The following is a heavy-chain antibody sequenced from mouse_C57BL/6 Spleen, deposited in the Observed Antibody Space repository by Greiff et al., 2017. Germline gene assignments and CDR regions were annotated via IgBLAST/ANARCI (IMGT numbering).Heavy chain of an antibody. CDR1: GYSFTDYN. J-gene: IGHJ2*01. CDR2: INPNYGTT. D-gene: IGHD2-1*01. CDR3: AREGGNTLDY. V-gene: IGHV1-39*01. Sequence: EVQLQQSGPELVKPGASVKISCTASGYSFTDYNMNWVKQSNGKSLEWIGVINPNYGTTSYNQKFKGKATLTVDPSSSPAYMQLNSLTSEDAAVYYCAREGGNTLDYWGQGTTLTVSS.